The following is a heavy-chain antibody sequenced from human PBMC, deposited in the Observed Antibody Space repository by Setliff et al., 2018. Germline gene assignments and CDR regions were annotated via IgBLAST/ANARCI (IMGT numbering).Heavy chain of an antibody. J-gene: IGHJ6*02. Sequence: LETLSLTCAVSGSSIISDYYWVWIRQPPGRGLEWIGSIFQSGNTYYNPSLKSRVTISVDTSKNQFSLKVNSVTAADTAVYYCATLLANYGSGMDVWGQGTTVTV. CDR2: IFQSGNT. V-gene: IGHV4-38-2*01. CDR1: GSSIISDYY. CDR3: ATLLANYGSGMDV. D-gene: IGHD3-10*01.